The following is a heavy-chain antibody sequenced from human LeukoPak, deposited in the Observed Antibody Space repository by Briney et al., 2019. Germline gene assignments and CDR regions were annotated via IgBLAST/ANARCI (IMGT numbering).Heavy chain of an antibody. J-gene: IGHJ4*02. D-gene: IGHD6-19*01. V-gene: IGHV3-21*01. CDR3: ARGQWPDY. CDR2: ISSDSTYI. Sequence: GGSLTLSCVASGFTFSTYTMNWVRQPAGKGLECVSSISSDSTYIYNADSAKGRFTISRDNAKNSLYLQMDSLRVEDTAVYYCARGQWPDYWGQGTLVTVSS. CDR1: GFTFSTYT.